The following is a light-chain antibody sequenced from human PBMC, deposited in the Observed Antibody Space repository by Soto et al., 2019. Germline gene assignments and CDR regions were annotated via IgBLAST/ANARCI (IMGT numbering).Light chain of an antibody. CDR3: QQYDNYPLT. CDR2: DAS. CDR1: QSVRSW. J-gene: IGKJ4*01. V-gene: IGKV1-5*01. Sequence: DIQMTQPPATLSASVGDRVTITCRASQSVRSWLAWYQQKPGTAPKLLIFDASPLESGVPSRFSGSASATEFTLTISSLQPDDFATYYCQQYDNYPLTFGGGTKVEIK.